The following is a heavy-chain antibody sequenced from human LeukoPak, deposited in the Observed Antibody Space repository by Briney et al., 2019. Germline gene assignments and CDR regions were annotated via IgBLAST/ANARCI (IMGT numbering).Heavy chain of an antibody. CDR1: GGSFIGYY. CDR3: ARGITMVRGVINP. D-gene: IGHD3-10*01. V-gene: IGHV4-34*01. Sequence: SETLSLTCAVYGGSFIGYYWSWIRQPPGKGLDWIGEINHSGSTNYNPSLKSRVTISVDTSKNQFSLKLSSVTAADTAVYYCARGITMVRGVINPWGQGTLVTVSS. J-gene: IGHJ5*02. CDR2: INHSGST.